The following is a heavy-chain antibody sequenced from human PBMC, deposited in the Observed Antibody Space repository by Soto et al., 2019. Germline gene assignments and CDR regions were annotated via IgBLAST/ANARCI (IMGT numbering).Heavy chain of an antibody. J-gene: IGHJ5*02. CDR3: AHFSDLEWFDP. CDR2: IFYTGST. V-gene: IGHV4-59*01. D-gene: IGHD2-21*01. CDR1: GGSISRYF. Sequence: SETLSLTCTVSGGSISRYFWSWIRQSPGKGLEWIGYIFYTGSTTYNPSLKSRVTISIDTSKNQFSLKLSSLTAADTAVYYCAHFSDLEWFDPWGQGTLVAVSS.